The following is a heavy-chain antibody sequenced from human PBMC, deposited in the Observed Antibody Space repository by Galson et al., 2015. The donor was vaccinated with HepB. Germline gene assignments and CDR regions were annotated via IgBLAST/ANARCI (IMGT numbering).Heavy chain of an antibody. J-gene: IGHJ4*02. CDR2: ISGSGGST. Sequence: SLRLSCAASGFTFSSYAMSWVRQAPGKGLEWVSAISGSGGSTYYADSVKGRFTISRDNSKNTLYLQMNSLRAEDTAVYYCAKSRTFGELLYTDYWGQGTLVTVSS. D-gene: IGHD3-10*01. V-gene: IGHV3-23*01. CDR1: GFTFSSYA. CDR3: AKSRTFGELLYTDY.